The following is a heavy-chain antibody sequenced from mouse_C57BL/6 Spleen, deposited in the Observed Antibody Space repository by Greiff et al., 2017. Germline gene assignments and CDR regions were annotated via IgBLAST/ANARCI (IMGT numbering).Heavy chain of an antibody. CDR1: GYTFTSYW. CDR2: IYPGNSDT. J-gene: IGHJ2*01. V-gene: IGHV1-5*01. Sequence: EVQLQESGTVLARPGASVKMSCKTSGYTFTSYWMHWVKQRPGQGLEWIGAIYPGNSDTSYNQKFQGKAKLTAVTSASTAYMELSSLTNEDSAVYYGTNSHGSSYGYWGQGTTLTVSS. D-gene: IGHD1-1*01. CDR3: TNSHGSSYGY.